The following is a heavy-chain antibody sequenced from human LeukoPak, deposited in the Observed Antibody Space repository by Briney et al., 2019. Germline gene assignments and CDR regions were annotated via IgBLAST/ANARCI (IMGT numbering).Heavy chain of an antibody. CDR1: GYTFTGYY. J-gene: IGHJ4*02. CDR2: INPNSGGT. CDR3: ARSYYDFWSGYYTGWYFDY. V-gene: IGHV1-2*02. Sequence: ASVKVSCKASGYTFTGYYMHWVRQAPGQGLEWMGWINPNSGGTNYAQKFQGRVTMTRDTSISTAYMELSRLRSDDTAVYYCARSYYDFWSGYYTGWYFDYWGQGTLVTVSS. D-gene: IGHD3-3*01.